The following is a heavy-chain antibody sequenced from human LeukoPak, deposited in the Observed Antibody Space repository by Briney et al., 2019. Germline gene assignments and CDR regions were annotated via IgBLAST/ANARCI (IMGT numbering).Heavy chain of an antibody. CDR3: AIGHSSDRPGYLDY. CDR2: SGSGGGT. CDR1: GFTFSSYS. D-gene: IGHD6-19*01. J-gene: IGHJ4*02. Sequence: PGGSLRLSCAASGFTFSSYSMNWVRQAPGKGLEWVSFSGSGGGTYYADSLKGRFTISRDNSKNTLHLQMNYLRDEDAGLYYCAIGHSSDRPGYLDYWGQGTLVTVCS. V-gene: IGHV3-23*01.